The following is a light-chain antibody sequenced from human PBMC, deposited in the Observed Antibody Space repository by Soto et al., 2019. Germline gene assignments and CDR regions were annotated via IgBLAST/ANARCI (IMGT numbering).Light chain of an antibody. J-gene: IGLJ2*01. CDR3: ALYVGSGTVV. Sequence: QTVVSQEPSFSVSPGETVTLTCGLTSASVLTSYYPSWYQQTPGQAPSTLIYSTNIRSSGVPDRFSGSILGNKAALTITGAQADDESDYYCALYVGSGTVVFGGGTKLTVL. CDR1: SASVLTSYY. V-gene: IGLV8-61*01. CDR2: STN.